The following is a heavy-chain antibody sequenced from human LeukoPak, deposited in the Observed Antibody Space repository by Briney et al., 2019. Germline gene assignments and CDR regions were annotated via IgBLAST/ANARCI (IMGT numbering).Heavy chain of an antibody. CDR2: ISAYNGNT. D-gene: IGHD2-15*01. V-gene: IGHV1-18*01. Sequence: GASVNVSCKASGYTFTSYGISWVRQAPGQGLEWMGWISAYNGNTNYAQKLQGRVTMTTDTSTSTAYMELRSLRSDDTAVYYCARDLGDYYYYGMDVWGQGTTVTVSS. CDR1: GYTFTSYG. J-gene: IGHJ6*02. CDR3: ARDLGDYYYYGMDV.